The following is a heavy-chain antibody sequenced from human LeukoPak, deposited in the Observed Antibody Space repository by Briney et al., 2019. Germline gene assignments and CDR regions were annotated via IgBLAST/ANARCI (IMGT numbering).Heavy chain of an antibody. CDR3: ARDHVLDVVTPAYYYGMDV. Sequence: PSETLSLTCTVSGGSINSGYYWSWLRQHPGRGLEWIGYIYYNGDTYYNPSLKSRITMSTDASKNQFSLRLSSVTAADTAVYYCARDHVLDVVTPAYYYGMDVWGQGTTVTVSS. CDR2: IYYNGDT. J-gene: IGHJ6*02. D-gene: IGHD4-23*01. CDR1: GGSINSGYY. V-gene: IGHV4-31*03.